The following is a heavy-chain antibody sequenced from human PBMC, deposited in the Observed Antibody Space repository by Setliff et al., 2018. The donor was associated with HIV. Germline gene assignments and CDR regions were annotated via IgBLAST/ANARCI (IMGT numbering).Heavy chain of an antibody. CDR3: ARGAYCGGASCSLTRFDP. D-gene: IGHD2-15*01. Sequence: PSETLSLTCAVYGGSFSGFYWTWLRQPPGKGLEWIGEIKHGGSANYNPSPKSRVTISVDRSTTQFSLKLGSVTAADAAVYYCARGAYCGGASCSLTRFDPWGQGTLVTVSS. CDR2: IKHGGSA. CDR1: GGSFSGFY. J-gene: IGHJ5*02. V-gene: IGHV4-34*01.